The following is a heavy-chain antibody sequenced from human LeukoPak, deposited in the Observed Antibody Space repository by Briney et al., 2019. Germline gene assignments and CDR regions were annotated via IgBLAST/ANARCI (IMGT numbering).Heavy chain of an antibody. CDR1: GFTFSNAW. J-gene: IGHJ4*02. CDR3: TTDLTGAGPNGR. D-gene: IGHD3-9*01. Sequence: GGSLRLSCAASGFTFSNAWMSWVRQAPGKGLEWVGRIKSKTDGGTTDYAAPVKGRFTISRDDSKNTRYLQMNSLKAEDTAVYYCTTDLTGAGPNGRWGQGTLVTASS. V-gene: IGHV3-15*01. CDR2: IKSKTDGGTT.